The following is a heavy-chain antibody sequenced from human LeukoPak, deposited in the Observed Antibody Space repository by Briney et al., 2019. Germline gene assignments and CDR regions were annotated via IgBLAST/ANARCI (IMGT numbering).Heavy chain of an antibody. Sequence: ASVKVSCKASGYTFTSYAMHWVRQAPGQRLEWMGWINAGNGNTKYPQKFQGRVTITRDTSASTAYMELSSLRSEDTAVYYCARVGWIQLWPSYYDYWGQGTLVTVSS. D-gene: IGHD5-18*01. CDR1: GYTFTSYA. CDR2: INAGNGNT. J-gene: IGHJ4*02. V-gene: IGHV1-3*01. CDR3: ARVGWIQLWPSYYDY.